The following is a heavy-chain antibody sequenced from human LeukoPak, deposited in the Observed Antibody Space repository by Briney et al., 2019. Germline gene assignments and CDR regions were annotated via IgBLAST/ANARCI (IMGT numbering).Heavy chain of an antibody. CDR3: ARNFRYSSTP. CDR2: IYYSGST. V-gene: IGHV4-39*01. CDR1: GGSISSSSYY. D-gene: IGHD6-13*01. J-gene: IGHJ5*02. Sequence: SETLSLTCTVSGGSISSSSYYWGWIRQPPGKGLEWIGSIYYSGSTYYNPSLKSRVTISVDTSRNQFSLKLSSVTAADTAVYYCARNFRYSSTPWGQGTLVTVSS.